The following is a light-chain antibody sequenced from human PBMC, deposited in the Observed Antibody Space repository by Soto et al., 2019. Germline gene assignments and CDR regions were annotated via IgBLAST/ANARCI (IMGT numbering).Light chain of an antibody. J-gene: IGLJ2*01. CDR2: NHN. CDR3: GTWDDSLKAVL. CDR1: SSNIGTNA. V-gene: IGLV1-44*01. Sequence: QSVLTQPPSASGSPGQRVAISCSGGSSNIGTNAVNWYQQLPGTAPKLLIYNHNQRPSGVPDRFSASKSGTSASLAISGLQSEDEADYYCGTWDDSLKAVLFGGGTKLTVL.